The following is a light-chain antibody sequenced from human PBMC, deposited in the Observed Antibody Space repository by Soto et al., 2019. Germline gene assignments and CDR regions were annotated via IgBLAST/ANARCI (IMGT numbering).Light chain of an antibody. J-gene: IGLJ1*01. CDR2: GNS. CDR1: SSNIGAGYD. Sequence: QSALTQPPSVSGAPGQRVTISCTGSSSNIGAGYDVHWYQQLPGTAPKLLIYGNSNRPSGVPDRFSGSTSGTSASLAISGLRSEDESDYYCATWDDSLNGYVFGTGTKVTVL. V-gene: IGLV1-40*01. CDR3: ATWDDSLNGYV.